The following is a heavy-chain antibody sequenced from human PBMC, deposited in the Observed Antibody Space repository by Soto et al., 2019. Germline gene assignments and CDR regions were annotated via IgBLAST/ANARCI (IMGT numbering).Heavy chain of an antibody. J-gene: IGHJ4*02. CDR2: IYSGGTT. D-gene: IGHD2-8*02. V-gene: IGHV3-53*02. CDR3: ARETGGRSFGY. Sequence: EVQLVETGGGLIQPGGSLRVSCAASGFTVSSNYMSWVRQAPGKGLDWVSVIYSGGTTYYADSVKGRFTLSRDNSKNTLYLQMNSLRVEDTAVYYCARETGGRSFGYWGQGTLVTVSS. CDR1: GFTVSSNY.